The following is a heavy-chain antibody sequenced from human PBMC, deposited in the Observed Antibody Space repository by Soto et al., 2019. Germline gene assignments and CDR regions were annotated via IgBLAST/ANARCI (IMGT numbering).Heavy chain of an antibody. J-gene: IGHJ4*02. CDR3: ARGLSIVGATSDFDY. CDR1: GFTFSSYW. CDR2: INSDGSST. D-gene: IGHD1-26*01. Sequence: GGSLRLSCAASGFTFSSYWMHWVRQAPGKGLVWVSRINSDGSSTSYADSVKGRFTISRDNAKNTLYLQMNSLRAEDTAVYYCARGLSIVGATSDFDYWGQGTLVTVSS. V-gene: IGHV3-74*01.